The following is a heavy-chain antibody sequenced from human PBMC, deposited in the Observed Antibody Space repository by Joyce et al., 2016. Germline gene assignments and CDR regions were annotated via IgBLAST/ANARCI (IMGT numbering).Heavy chain of an antibody. CDR2: MSYDGVNG. Sequence: LQLVESGGGVVQRGGSLRLSCEVSGFNFAVYALHWVRQGPGKGLEGVSLMSYDGVNGYYAESVKGRFTVSRDTSTNTLCLDMHTLRPEDTTIYYCARVDTAMVKIDAFDVWGQGTRVTVSS. V-gene: IGHV3-30-3*01. D-gene: IGHD5-18*01. CDR1: GFNFAVYA. CDR3: ARVDTAMVKIDAFDV. J-gene: IGHJ3*01.